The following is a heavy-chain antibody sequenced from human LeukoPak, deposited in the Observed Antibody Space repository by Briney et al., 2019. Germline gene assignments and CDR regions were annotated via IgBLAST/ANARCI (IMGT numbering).Heavy chain of an antibody. CDR3: ARVLGSHSTWYYLDY. Sequence: GGSLRLSCAASGFTFSNYWMSWVRQTPGKGLEWVANINQDGSGEYYVDSVKGRFSISRDNAKNSLFLQMNSLTAEDTAVYYCARVLGSHSTWYYLDYWGQGTLVTVSP. D-gene: IGHD2-15*01. V-gene: IGHV3-7*01. CDR2: INQDGSGE. CDR1: GFTFSNYW. J-gene: IGHJ4*02.